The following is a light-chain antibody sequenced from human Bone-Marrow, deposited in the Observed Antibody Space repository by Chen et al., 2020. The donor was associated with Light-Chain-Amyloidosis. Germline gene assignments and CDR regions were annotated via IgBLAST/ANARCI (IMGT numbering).Light chain of an antibody. CDR1: NIGATS. Sequence: SYVLPQPSSVSVAQGQTATIACGGNNIGATSVHWYQQTPGQAPLLVVYDDSDRPSGIPERLSGSNSGNTATLTISRVEAGDEADYYCQVWDRSSDRPVFGGGTKLTVL. CDR3: QVWDRSSDRPV. J-gene: IGLJ3*02. V-gene: IGLV3-21*02. CDR2: DDS.